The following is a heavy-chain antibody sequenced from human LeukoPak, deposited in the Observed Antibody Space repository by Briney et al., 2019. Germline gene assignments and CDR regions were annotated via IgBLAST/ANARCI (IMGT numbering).Heavy chain of an antibody. J-gene: IGHJ4*02. V-gene: IGHV1-2*02. Sequence: ASVKVSCKASGYTFTGYYMHWVRQPPGQGLEWMGWINPNSGGTNYAQKFQVRVTMTRDTSISTAYMELSRLRSDDTAVYYCARELGYCSGGSCYSDFDYWGQGTLVTVSS. CDR1: GYTFTGYY. CDR3: ARELGYCSGGSCYSDFDY. D-gene: IGHD2-15*01. CDR2: INPNSGGT.